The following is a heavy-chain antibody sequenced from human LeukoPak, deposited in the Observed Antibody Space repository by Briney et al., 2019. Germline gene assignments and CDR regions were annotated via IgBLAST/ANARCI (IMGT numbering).Heavy chain of an antibody. V-gene: IGHV4-39*01. Sequence: SETLSLTCAVSGGSISICSYSWGWIRQAPGQGLEWIGSVYYSGSTYYNPPPKSRVTISVDTSKNQFSLKLSSVTAADTAVYYCARAYSGSYYAWYFDLWGRGALVTVSS. D-gene: IGHD1-26*01. CDR1: GGSISICSYS. J-gene: IGHJ2*01. CDR3: ARAYSGSYYAWYFDL. CDR2: VYYSGST.